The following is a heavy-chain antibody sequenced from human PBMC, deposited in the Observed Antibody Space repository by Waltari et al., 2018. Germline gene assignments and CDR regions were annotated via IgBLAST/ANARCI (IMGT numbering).Heavy chain of an antibody. CDR3: ATGTAAANFDY. J-gene: IGHJ4*02. Sequence: VQLVQSAAEVTKPAASVKVSCKVSGYTLTELSMHQLRQAPGKGLEWMGGFDPEDGEAIYAQKFQGRVTMTEDTSTDTAYMELSSLRSEDTAVYYCATGTAAANFDYWGQGTLVTVSS. CDR2: FDPEDGEA. D-gene: IGHD6-13*01. V-gene: IGHV1-24*01. CDR1: GYTLTELS.